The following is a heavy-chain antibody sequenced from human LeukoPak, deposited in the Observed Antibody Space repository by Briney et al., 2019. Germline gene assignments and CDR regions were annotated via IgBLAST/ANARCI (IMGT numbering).Heavy chain of an antibody. Sequence: PGGSLRLSCAASGFTFSSYSRNWVRQAPGKGLEWVSSISSSSSYIYYADSVKGRFTISRDNAKNSLYLQMNSLRAEDTAVYYCARDPLYGNSDQVDYWGQGTLVTVSS. CDR1: GFTFSSYS. CDR2: ISSSSSYI. D-gene: IGHD1/OR15-1a*01. CDR3: ARDPLYGNSDQVDY. J-gene: IGHJ4*02. V-gene: IGHV3-21*01.